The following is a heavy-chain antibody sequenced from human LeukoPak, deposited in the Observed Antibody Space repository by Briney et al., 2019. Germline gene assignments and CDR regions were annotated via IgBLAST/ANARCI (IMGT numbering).Heavy chain of an antibody. CDR1: EGTFSSYA. D-gene: IGHD3-22*01. Sequence: ASVKVSCKASEGTFSSYAISWVRQAPGQGLEWMGGIIPIFGTANYAQKFQGRVTITADESTSTAYMELSSLRSEDTAVYYCARWYYYDSSGYYLFDYWGQGTLVTVSS. J-gene: IGHJ4*02. CDR3: ARWYYYDSSGYYLFDY. CDR2: IIPIFGTA. V-gene: IGHV1-69*13.